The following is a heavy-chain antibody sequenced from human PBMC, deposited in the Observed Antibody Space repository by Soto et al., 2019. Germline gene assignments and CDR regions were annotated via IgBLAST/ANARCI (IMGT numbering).Heavy chain of an antibody. Sequence: QVQLQESGPGLVKPSQTLSLTCTVSGGSITSGGHYWSWIRQHPGKGLEWIGYIYYSGSTYYNPSLKSRVTISIDTSKNHFSLKVRSVTVADTAEYYCARDQGGITTFGVPYGMDVWGQGTTVTVSS. CDR2: IYYSGST. V-gene: IGHV4-31*03. J-gene: IGHJ6*02. CDR1: GGSITSGGHY. CDR3: ARDQGGITTFGVPYGMDV. D-gene: IGHD3-3*01.